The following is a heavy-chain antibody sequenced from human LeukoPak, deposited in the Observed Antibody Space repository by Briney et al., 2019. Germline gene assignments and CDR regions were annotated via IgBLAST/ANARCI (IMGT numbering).Heavy chain of an antibody. CDR3: ARDPVRYSSSWNS. J-gene: IGHJ4*02. CDR2: IYYSGST. V-gene: IGHV4-31*03. D-gene: IGHD6-13*01. CDR1: GGSISSGGYY. Sequence: SETLSLTCTVSGGSISSGGYYWSWIRQHPGKGLEWIGYIYYSGSTYYNPSLKSRVTISVDTSKNQFSLKLSSVTAADTAVYYCARDPVRYSSSWNSWGQGTLVTVSS.